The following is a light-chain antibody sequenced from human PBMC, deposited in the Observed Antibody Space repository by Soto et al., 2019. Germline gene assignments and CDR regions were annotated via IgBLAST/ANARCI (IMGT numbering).Light chain of an antibody. J-gene: IGKJ1*01. V-gene: IGKV3-20*01. CDR2: LAS. CDR1: QSVSSSY. CDR3: QQYGSSPRT. Sequence: EIVLTQSPGTLSLSPGERATLSCRASQSVSSSYLAWYQQKPGQAPRLLIYLASSRATGIPDRFSGSGSGADFTLTSSSLEHEAFAVYYCQQYGSSPRTFGQGTKVEIK.